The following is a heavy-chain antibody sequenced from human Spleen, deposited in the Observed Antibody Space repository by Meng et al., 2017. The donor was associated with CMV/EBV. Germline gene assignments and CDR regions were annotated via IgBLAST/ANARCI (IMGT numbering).Heavy chain of an antibody. V-gene: IGHV3-11*04. Sequence: GESLKISCAASGFTFSDYDMSWIRQAPGKGLQWVSDISPSGNTKYYGDSVKGRFTISRDNTKSSLYLQINSLRVEDTAVYYCARDTRRLWGRWFDPWGQGSLVTVSS. D-gene: IGHD4/OR15-4a*01. J-gene: IGHJ5*02. CDR1: GFTFSDYD. CDR3: ARDTRRLWGRWFDP. CDR2: ISPSGNTK.